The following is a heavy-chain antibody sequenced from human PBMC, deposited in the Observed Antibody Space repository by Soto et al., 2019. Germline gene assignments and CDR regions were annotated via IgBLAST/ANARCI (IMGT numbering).Heavy chain of an antibody. CDR2: MWYDGTTK. Sequence: GALRLSCAASGFTFRIYSMHWVRQSPGKGLEWVAVMWYDGTTKYYGESVKGRFTISRDNSENTLYLQMNSLRVEDTAVYYCARDATFGTKGGSFDIWGHGTLVTVSS. CDR3: ARDATFGTKGGSFDI. V-gene: IGHV3-33*01. D-gene: IGHD3-16*01. J-gene: IGHJ3*02. CDR1: GFTFRIYS.